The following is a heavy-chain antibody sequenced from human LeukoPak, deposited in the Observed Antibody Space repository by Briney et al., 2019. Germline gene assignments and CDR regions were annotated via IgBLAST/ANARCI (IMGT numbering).Heavy chain of an antibody. CDR3: ARAPPSGSYYGYYFDY. CDR2: INAGNGNT. V-gene: IGHV1-3*01. Sequence: ASVKVSCKASGYTFTSYAMHWVRQAPGQRLEWMGWINAGNGNTKYSQKFQGRVTMTTDTSTSTAYMELRSLRSDDTAVYYCARAPPSGSYYGYYFDYWGQGTLVTVSS. J-gene: IGHJ4*02. D-gene: IGHD1-26*01. CDR1: GYTFTSYA.